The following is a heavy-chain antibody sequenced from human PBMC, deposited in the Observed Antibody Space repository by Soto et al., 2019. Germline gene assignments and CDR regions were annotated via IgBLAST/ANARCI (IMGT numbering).Heavy chain of an antibody. Sequence: QLQLQESGPGLVKPSETLSLTCTVSGGSISSSSYYWAWIRQPPGKGLEWFGSIDYSGSTYYNPSLESRVAISVDTSKNQFSLKLTSVTAADTAVYYCARHVSVSGYKYYFDQWGQGTLVTVSS. CDR2: IDYSGST. V-gene: IGHV4-39*01. CDR1: GGSISSSSYY. CDR3: ARHVSVSGYKYYFDQ. D-gene: IGHD5-12*01. J-gene: IGHJ4*02.